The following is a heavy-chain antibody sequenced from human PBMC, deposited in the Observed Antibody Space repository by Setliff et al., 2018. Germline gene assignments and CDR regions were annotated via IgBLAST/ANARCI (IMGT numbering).Heavy chain of an antibody. CDR2: ISCYDGNT. D-gene: IGHD2-21*02. CDR1: GYTFNSYG. V-gene: IGHV1-18*01. J-gene: IGHJ4*01. Sequence: ASVKVSCKASGYTFNSYGISWVRQAPGQGLEWMGWISCYDGNTRYARKIQGRVTMTTDTSTTTAYMELRSLTSDDTAVYYCARVRPCGGDCSTGVGGPYYFDHWG. CDR3: ARVRPCGGDCSTGVGGPYYFDH.